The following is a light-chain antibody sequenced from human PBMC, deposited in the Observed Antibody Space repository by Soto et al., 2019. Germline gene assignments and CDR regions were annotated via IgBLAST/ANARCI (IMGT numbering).Light chain of an antibody. V-gene: IGLV1-40*01. CDR3: QSYDSSLSGHVV. CDR2: GNS. J-gene: IGLJ2*01. CDR1: SSNIGAGYD. Sequence: QSVLTQPPSVSGAPGQRVTNSCTGSSSNIGAGYDVHWYQQLPGTAPKLLIYGNSNRPSGVPDRFSGSKSGTSASLAITGLQAEDEADYYCQSYDSSLSGHVVFGGGTKVTVL.